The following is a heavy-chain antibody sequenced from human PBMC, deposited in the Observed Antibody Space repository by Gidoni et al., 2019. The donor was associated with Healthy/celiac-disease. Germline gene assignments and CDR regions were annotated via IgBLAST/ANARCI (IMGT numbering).Heavy chain of an antibody. J-gene: IGHJ6*02. CDR3: ARDFITMVRGVYYGMDV. D-gene: IGHD3-10*01. CDR2: ISYDGSNK. V-gene: IGHV3-30*03. CDR1: GFTFSSYG. Sequence: QVQLVESGGGVVQPGRYLRLSCAASGFTFSSYGMHWVRQAPGKGLEWVAVISYDGSNKYYADSVKGRFTISRDNSKNTLYLQMNSLRAEDTAVYYCARDFITMVRGVYYGMDVWGQGTTVTVSS.